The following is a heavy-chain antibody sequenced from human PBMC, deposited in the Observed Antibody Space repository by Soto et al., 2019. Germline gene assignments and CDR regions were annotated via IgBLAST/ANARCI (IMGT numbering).Heavy chain of an antibody. J-gene: IGHJ5*02. CDR1: RGSVSSGGYS. Sequence: SETLSLTCSVSRGSVSSGGYSWSWIRQAPGKGLEWIGFISPSGSPAYNPSLKSRVSISVDTSNNQISLELSSATAADTAVYYCTRGVLAWGPGTLVTVSS. V-gene: IGHV4-30-2*01. CDR2: ISPSGSP. CDR3: TRGVLA. D-gene: IGHD2-8*01.